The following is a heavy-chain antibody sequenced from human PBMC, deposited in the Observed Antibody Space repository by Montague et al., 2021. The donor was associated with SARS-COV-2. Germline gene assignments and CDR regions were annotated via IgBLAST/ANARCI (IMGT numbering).Heavy chain of an antibody. CDR3: ARDHHMSLAP. V-gene: IGHV3-7*01. CDR2: LNQDGGRT. D-gene: IGHD2-21*01. CDR1: GFTFSTHW. J-gene: IGHJ5*02. Sequence: SLRLSCAASGFTFSTHWMSWARQAPGKGLEWLANLNQDGGRTYYVDSVKGRFIISRDNAENSLFLQMDSLRAEDTAVYYCARDHHMSLAPWGQGTLVIVSP.